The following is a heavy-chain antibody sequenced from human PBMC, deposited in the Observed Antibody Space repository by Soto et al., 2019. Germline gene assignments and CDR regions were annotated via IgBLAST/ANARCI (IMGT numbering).Heavy chain of an antibody. D-gene: IGHD1-26*01. CDR1: GYTFTSYG. CDR3: ARDTGSGSQGYYYYGMDF. CDR2: ISAYNGNT. J-gene: IGHJ6*04. V-gene: IGHV1-18*01. Sequence: QVQLVQSGAAVKKPGASVKVSCKASGYTFTSYGISWVRQAPGQGLEWMGWISAYNGNTNYAQKLQGRVTMTTGTSTSTAEMELRSLRSDAAAVYYWARDTGSGSQGYYYYGMDFWGKGTTVTVSS.